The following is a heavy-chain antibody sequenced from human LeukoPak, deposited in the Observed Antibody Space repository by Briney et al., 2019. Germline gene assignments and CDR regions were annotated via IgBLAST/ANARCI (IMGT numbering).Heavy chain of an antibody. J-gene: IGHJ4*02. V-gene: IGHV4-59*01. CDR2: IYYSGST. Sequence: AETLSLTCSVSGGSISSYYWIWIRQPPGKGLEWIGYIYYSGSTNYNPSLKSRVTISVDTSKNQCSLKLSSVTAADTAVYYCARQSISGSSLSYFDYWGQGTLVNVSS. D-gene: IGHD3-22*01. CDR3: ARQSISGSSLSYFDY. CDR1: GGSISSYY.